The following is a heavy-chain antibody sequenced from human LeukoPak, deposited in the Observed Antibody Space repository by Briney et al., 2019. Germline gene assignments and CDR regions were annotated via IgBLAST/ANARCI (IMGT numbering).Heavy chain of an antibody. D-gene: IGHD4-17*01. J-gene: IGHJ4*02. V-gene: IGHV1-2*06. CDR3: ARKGDYEVDFDY. CDR2: INASTGGT. Sequence: WSPHDSRKELGWMGRINASTGGTNSAQKFTGRLILTRATSITTAFMELARLRSDDTAVYFCARKGDYEVDFDYWGQGTLVTVSS.